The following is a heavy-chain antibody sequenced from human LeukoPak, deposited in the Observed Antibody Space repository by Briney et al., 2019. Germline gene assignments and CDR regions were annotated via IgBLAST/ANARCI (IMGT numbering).Heavy chain of an antibody. CDR3: AKDRSPYDSSGSDY. CDR2: IWYDGSNK. CDR1: GFTFSSYG. V-gene: IGHV3-33*06. D-gene: IGHD3-22*01. Sequence: GGSLRLSCAASGFTFSSYGMHWVRQAPGKGLEWVAVIWYDGSNKYYADSVKGRFAISRDNSKNTLYLQMNSLRAEDTAVYYCAKDRSPYDSSGSDYWGQGTLVTVSS. J-gene: IGHJ4*02.